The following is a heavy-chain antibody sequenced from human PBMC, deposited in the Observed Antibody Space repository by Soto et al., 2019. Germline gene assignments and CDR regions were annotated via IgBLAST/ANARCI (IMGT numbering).Heavy chain of an antibody. Sequence: EVQLLESGGGLVQPGGSLRLSCAASGFTFSSYAMSWVRQAPGKGLEWVSAISGSGGSTYYADSVKGRFTISRDNSKNTLYLQMNSLRAEDTAVYYCATSRYCSRTSCYGAFDYWGQGTLVTVSS. D-gene: IGHD2-2*01. V-gene: IGHV3-23*01. CDR2: ISGSGGST. J-gene: IGHJ4*02. CDR1: GFTFSSYA. CDR3: ATSRYCSRTSCYGAFDY.